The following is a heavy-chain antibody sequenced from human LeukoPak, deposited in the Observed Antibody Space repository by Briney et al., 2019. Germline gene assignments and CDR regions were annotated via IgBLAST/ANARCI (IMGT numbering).Heavy chain of an antibody. J-gene: IGHJ3*02. Sequence: GGSLRLSCAASGFTLNNYAMSWVRQAPGKGLEWVSATSSSDAGTYHADSVRGRFTISRDNSKNTLYLQMNSLRAEDTAVYYCARDPSTTGTADDAFDIWGQGTMVTVSS. V-gene: IGHV3-23*01. CDR1: GFTLNNYA. CDR3: ARDPSTTGTADDAFDI. D-gene: IGHD1-1*01. CDR2: TSSSDAGT.